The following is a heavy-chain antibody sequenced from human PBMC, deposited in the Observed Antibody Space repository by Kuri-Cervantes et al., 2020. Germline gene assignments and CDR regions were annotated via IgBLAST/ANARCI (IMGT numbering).Heavy chain of an antibody. CDR3: ARQMVLRKTVVVPAVRRAFDI. CDR2: INHSGRT. CDR1: GVSFSAYS. V-gene: IGHV4-34*01. D-gene: IGHD2-2*01. Sequence: SETLSLTCAVYGVSFSAYSWGWIRQTPGKGLEWIGEINHSGRTNYNPSLKSRVTIPVDTSKHQFSLKLSSVTAADTAVYYWARQMVLRKTVVVPAVRRAFDIWGQGTMVTVSS. J-gene: IGHJ3*02.